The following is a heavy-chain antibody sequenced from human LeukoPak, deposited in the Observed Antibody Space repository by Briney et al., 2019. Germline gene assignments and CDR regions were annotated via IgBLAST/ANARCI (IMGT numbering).Heavy chain of an antibody. Sequence: GGSLRLSCAASGFRFDVHDIHWVRQIPGKGLEWGSGISWNGGPARYADSVKGRFNISRDDAKKSLYLEMNSLRAEDTALYYCARVQQYDVFDYWGQGTQVIVSS. V-gene: IGHV3-20*04. D-gene: IGHD3-16*01. CDR2: ISWNGGPA. J-gene: IGHJ4*02. CDR3: ARVQQYDVFDY. CDR1: GFRFDVHD.